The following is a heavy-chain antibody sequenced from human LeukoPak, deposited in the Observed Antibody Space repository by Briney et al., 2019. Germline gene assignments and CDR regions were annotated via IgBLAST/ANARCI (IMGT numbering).Heavy chain of an antibody. CDR2: INPNSGGT. CDR1: GYTFTGYY. Sequence: ASVKVSCKAYGYTFTGYYMHWVRQAPGQGLEWMGWINPNSGGTNYAQKFQGRVTMTRDTSISTAYMELSRLRSDDTAVYYCARGGYSGYDSQLDFDYWGQGTLVTVSS. CDR3: ARGGYSGYDSQLDFDY. J-gene: IGHJ4*02. D-gene: IGHD5-12*01. V-gene: IGHV1-2*02.